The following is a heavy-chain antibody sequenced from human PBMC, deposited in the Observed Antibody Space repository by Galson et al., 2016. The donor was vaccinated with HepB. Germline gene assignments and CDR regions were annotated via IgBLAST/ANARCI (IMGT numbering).Heavy chain of an antibody. CDR3: ARDLSPYCSGGVCYADF. Sequence: SLRLSCAASGFPFSTRAMHWVRQAPGKGLEWLALIWFDGSHTFYADSAKGRFTISRDNSKDALYPQMNSLRAEDTAVYYCARDLSPYCSGGVCYADFWGQGALVTVSS. J-gene: IGHJ4*02. D-gene: IGHD2-8*02. V-gene: IGHV3-33*01. CDR1: GFPFSTRA. CDR2: IWFDGSHT.